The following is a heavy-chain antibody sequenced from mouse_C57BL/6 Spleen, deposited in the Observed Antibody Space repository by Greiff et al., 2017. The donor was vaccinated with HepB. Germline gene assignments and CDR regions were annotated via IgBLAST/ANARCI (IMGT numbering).Heavy chain of an antibody. CDR1: GFTFSDYY. V-gene: IGHV5-16*01. CDR3: ARDSDGYSPFAY. J-gene: IGHJ3*01. Sequence: DVHLVESEGGLVQPGSSMKLSCTASGFTFSDYYMAWVRQVPEKGLEWVANINYDGSSTYYLDSLKSRFIISRDNAKNILYLQMSSLKSEDTATYYCARDSDGYSPFAYWGQGTLVTVSA. CDR2: INYDGSST. D-gene: IGHD2-3*01.